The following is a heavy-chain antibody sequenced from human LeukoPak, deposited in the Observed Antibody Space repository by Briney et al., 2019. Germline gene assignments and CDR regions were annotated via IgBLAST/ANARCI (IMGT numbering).Heavy chain of an antibody. CDR1: GYTFTSYY. D-gene: IGHD3-22*01. CDR3: ARGGNEVVADAEYFQH. V-gene: IGHV1-46*01. Sequence: AASVKVSCKASGYTFTSYYMHCMRQAPGQGLEWMGIFNPSGGSTRYAQKFQGRVTMTRDMSTSTVYMELSSLRSEDTAVYYCARGGNEVVADAEYFQHWGQGTLVTVSS. CDR2: FNPSGGST. J-gene: IGHJ1*01.